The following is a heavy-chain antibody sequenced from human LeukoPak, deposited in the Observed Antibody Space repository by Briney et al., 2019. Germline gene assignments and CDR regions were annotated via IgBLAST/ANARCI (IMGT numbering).Heavy chain of an antibody. D-gene: IGHD3-10*01. Sequence: GGSLRLSCAASGFTFSSYGMHWVRQAPGKGLEWVAFIRSDGSNKYYADSVKGRFTISRDNAKNSVYLQMNSLRAEDTAVYYCARKIYGSENYIDYWGQGTLVTVSS. CDR1: GFTFSSYG. CDR3: ARKIYGSENYIDY. V-gene: IGHV3-30*02. J-gene: IGHJ4*02. CDR2: IRSDGSNK.